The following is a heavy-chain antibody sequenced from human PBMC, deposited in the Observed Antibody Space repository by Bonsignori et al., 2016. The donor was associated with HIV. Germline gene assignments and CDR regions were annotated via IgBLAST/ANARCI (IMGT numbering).Heavy chain of an antibody. V-gene: IGHV1-8*01. D-gene: IGHD6-19*01. CDR1: GYTFTSYD. Sequence: ASVKVSCKASGYTFTSYDINWVRQATGQGLEWMGWMNPNSGNTGYAQKFQGRVTMTRNTSISTAYMELSSLRSEDTAVYYCARVGYSSGWYQWFDPWGQGTLVTVSS. CDR2: MNPNSGNT. J-gene: IGHJ5*02. CDR3: ARVGYSSGWYQWFDP.